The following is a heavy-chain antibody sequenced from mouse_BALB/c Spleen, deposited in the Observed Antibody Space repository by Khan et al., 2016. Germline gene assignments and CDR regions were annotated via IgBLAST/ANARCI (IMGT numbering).Heavy chain of an antibody. D-gene: IGHD1-1*01. J-gene: IGHJ3*01. V-gene: IGHV10-1*02. CDR1: GFTFNTYA. Sequence: EVQLVESGGGLVQPKGSLKLSCAASGFTFNTYAMNWVRQAPGKGLEWVARIRSKSYNYATYYADSVKDRFTISRDDSQSMLYLQMNNLKTEDTAMCYCVRRIISGDYGFPWFAYWGQGTLVTVSA. CDR3: VRRIISGDYGFPWFAY. CDR2: IRSKSYNYAT.